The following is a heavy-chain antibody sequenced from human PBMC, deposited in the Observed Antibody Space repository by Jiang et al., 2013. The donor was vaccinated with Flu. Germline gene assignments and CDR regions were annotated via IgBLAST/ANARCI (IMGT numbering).Heavy chain of an antibody. CDR2: INHSGST. CDR1: GGSFSGYY. CDR3: ARGGRGAYYEILTGYQPGFDY. J-gene: IGHJ4*02. V-gene: IGHV4-34*01. D-gene: IGHD3-9*01. Sequence: PSETLSLTCAVYGGSFSGYYWTWIRQPPGKGLEWIGEINHSGSTNYNPSLKSRVTTSVDTSKNQFSLKLTSVTAADAGVYYCARGGRGAYYEILTGYQPGFDYWGQGTLVTVSS.